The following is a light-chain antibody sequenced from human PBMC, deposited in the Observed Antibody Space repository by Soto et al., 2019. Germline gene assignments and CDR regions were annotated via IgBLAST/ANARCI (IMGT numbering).Light chain of an antibody. CDR2: GSS. Sequence: EVVLTKSPGTLSLSPGERATLSCRASQSVSNNYLAWYQQKPGQSPKLLIFGSSDRATGIPDRFSGSGSGTAFTLTISSLEPEDFAVYYCQQYGSSPPYTFGQGTKLEIK. J-gene: IGKJ2*01. CDR3: QQYGSSPPYT. V-gene: IGKV3-20*01. CDR1: QSVSNNY.